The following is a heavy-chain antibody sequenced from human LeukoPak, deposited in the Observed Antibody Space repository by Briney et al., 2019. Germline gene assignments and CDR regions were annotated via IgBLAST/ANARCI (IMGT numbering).Heavy chain of an antibody. Sequence: ASVKVSCKASGYTFTSYGISWVRQAPGQGLEWMGWISAYNGNTNYAQKLQGRVAMTTDTSTSTAYMELRSLRSDDTAVYYCASFIDSSGHLAHWGQGTLVTVSS. CDR3: ASFIDSSGHLAH. CDR1: GYTFTSYG. D-gene: IGHD3-22*01. V-gene: IGHV1-18*01. J-gene: IGHJ4*02. CDR2: ISAYNGNT.